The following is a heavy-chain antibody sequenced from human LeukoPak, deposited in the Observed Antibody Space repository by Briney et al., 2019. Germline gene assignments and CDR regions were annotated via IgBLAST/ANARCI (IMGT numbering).Heavy chain of an antibody. CDR1: GFTFSSYG. Sequence: GGSLRLSCAASGFTFSSYGMHWVRQAPGKGLEWVAFIRYDGRNKYYADSVKGRFTISRDNSKNTLYLQMNSLRAEDTAVYYCAKNFGEYQLLDPMMKYWGQGTLVTVSS. CDR3: AKNFGEYQLLDPMMKY. J-gene: IGHJ4*02. D-gene: IGHD2-2*01. V-gene: IGHV3-30*02. CDR2: IRYDGRNK.